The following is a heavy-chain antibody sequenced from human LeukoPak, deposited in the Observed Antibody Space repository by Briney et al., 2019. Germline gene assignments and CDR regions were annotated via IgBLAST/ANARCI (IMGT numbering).Heavy chain of an antibody. CDR3: ARGVAVASEFDP. J-gene: IGHJ5*02. CDR1: GYTFTSYG. V-gene: IGHV1-18*01. D-gene: IGHD6-19*01. Sequence: ASVKVSCKASGYTFTSYGISWVRQAPGQGLEWMGWISAYNGYTNYAQKLQGRVTMTTDTCTSTAYMELRSLRSDDSAVYYCARGVAVASEFDPWGQGTLVTVSS. CDR2: ISAYNGYT.